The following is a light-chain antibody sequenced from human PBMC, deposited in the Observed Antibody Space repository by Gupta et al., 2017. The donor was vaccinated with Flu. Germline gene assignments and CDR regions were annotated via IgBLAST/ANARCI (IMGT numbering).Light chain of an antibody. CDR2: GAS. V-gene: IGKV3-15*01. Sequence: EIEMTQSPATLSVSPGERATLSCRASQSVNSNLAWYQQKPGQTPRLLIIGASTRATGIPARFSGSGSGTEFTLAISSLKSEDFAVYYCQQYNNWPRTFGQGTKVEIK. CDR3: QQYNNWPRT. CDR1: QSVNSN. J-gene: IGKJ1*01.